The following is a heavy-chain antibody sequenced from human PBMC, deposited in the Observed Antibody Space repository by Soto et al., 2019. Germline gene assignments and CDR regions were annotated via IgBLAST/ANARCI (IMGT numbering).Heavy chain of an antibody. CDR1: GYSFSDFY. Sequence: ASVKVSCKASGYSFSDFYLHWVRQAPGQGLEWMGWIFPNTGATKYAQKFQGRVTMTRDTSINTAYMEVSGLTSDDTAVYYCAKLMITFRGDLDDSWGQGTLVTVSS. D-gene: IGHD3-16*01. CDR3: AKLMITFRGDLDDS. CDR2: IFPNTGAT. V-gene: IGHV1-2*02. J-gene: IGHJ4*02.